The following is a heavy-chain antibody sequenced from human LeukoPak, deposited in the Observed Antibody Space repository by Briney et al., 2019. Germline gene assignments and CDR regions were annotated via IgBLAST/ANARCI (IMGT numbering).Heavy chain of an antibody. J-gene: IGHJ1*01. V-gene: IGHV3-30*02. D-gene: IGHD6-19*01. CDR3: AKGGSGWPEYFQH. CDR1: GFTFSSYG. CDR2: IRYDGSNK. Sequence: PGGSLRLSCAASGFTFSSYGMHWVRQAPGKGLEWVAFIRYDGSNKYYADSVKGRFTISRDNSKNTLYLQMNSLRAEDTAVYYCAKGGSGWPEYFQHWGQGTLVTVSS.